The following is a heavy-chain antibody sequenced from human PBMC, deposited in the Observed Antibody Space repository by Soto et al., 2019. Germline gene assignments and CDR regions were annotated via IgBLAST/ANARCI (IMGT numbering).Heavy chain of an antibody. Sequence: GGSLRLSCAASGFTVSSNYMSWVRQAPGKGLEWVSVIYSGGSTYYADSVKGRFTISRDNSKNTLYLQVNSLRAEDTAVYYCARDPGYSYGYGVDAFDIWGQGTVVTVSS. J-gene: IGHJ3*02. CDR1: GFTVSSNY. V-gene: IGHV3-66*01. CDR3: ARDPGYSYGYGVDAFDI. D-gene: IGHD5-18*01. CDR2: IYSGGST.